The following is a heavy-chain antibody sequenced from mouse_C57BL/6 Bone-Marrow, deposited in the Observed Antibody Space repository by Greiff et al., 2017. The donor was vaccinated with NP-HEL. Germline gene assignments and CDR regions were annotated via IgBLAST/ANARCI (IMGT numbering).Heavy chain of an antibody. CDR3: ARCRASTGTRAMDY. CDR1: GYTFTSYW. D-gene: IGHD4-1*02. J-gene: IGHJ4*01. V-gene: IGHV1-7*01. Sequence: VKLVESGAELAKPGASVKLSCKASGYTFTSYWMHWVKQRPGQGLEWIGYINPSSGYTKYNQKVKDKATLTADKSSNTAYMQLSSLTYEDSAVYYFARCRASTGTRAMDYWGQGTSVTVSS. CDR2: INPSSGYT.